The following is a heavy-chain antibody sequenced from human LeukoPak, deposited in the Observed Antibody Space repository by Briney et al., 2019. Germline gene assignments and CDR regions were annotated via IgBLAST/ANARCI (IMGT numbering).Heavy chain of an antibody. CDR2: ISGSGGST. CDR3: ARDWDLDSSSYYPNDAFDI. J-gene: IGHJ3*02. Sequence: GGSLRLSCAASGFTFSSYAMSWVRQAPGKGLEWVSAISGSGGSTYYADSVKGRFTISRDNSKNTLYLQMNSLRAEDTAVYYCARDWDLDSSSYYPNDAFDIWGQGTMVTVSS. D-gene: IGHD3-22*01. V-gene: IGHV3-23*01. CDR1: GFTFSSYA.